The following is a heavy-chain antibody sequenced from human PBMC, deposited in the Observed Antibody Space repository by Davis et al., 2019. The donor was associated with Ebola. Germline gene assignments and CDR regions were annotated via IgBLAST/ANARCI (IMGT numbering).Heavy chain of an antibody. J-gene: IGHJ4*02. CDR3: ARAIAAAGPPDY. D-gene: IGHD6-13*01. Sequence: SVKVSCKASGGTFSSYAISWVRQAPGQGLEWMGGIIPIFGTANYAQKFQGRVTITADESTSTAYMELSSLRSEDTAVYYCARAIAAAGPPDYWGQGTLVTVSS. V-gene: IGHV1-69*13. CDR2: IIPIFGTA. CDR1: GGTFSSYA.